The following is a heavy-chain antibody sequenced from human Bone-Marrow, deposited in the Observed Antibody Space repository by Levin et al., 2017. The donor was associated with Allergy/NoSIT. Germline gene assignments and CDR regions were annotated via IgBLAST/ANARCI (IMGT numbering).Heavy chain of an antibody. CDR1: GFTFSSYW. Sequence: GGSLRLSCAASGFTFSSYWMTWVRQAPGKGLEWVAHIKEDGSEKYYVDSVKGRFTTSRDNGKNTLYLQMNSLRDEDMAVYYCARWNGGSCNCVRFGYGMDVWGQGTTVTVSS. CDR3: ARWNGGSCNCVRFGYGMDV. D-gene: IGHD2-15*01. J-gene: IGHJ6*02. V-gene: IGHV3-7*01. CDR2: IKEDGSEK.